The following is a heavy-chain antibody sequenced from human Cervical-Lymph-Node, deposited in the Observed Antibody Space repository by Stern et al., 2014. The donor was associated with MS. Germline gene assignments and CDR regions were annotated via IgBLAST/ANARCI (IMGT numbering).Heavy chain of an antibody. Sequence: VQLVESGAEVKKPGSSVKVSCKASGGTFSSYAISWVRQAPGQGLEWMGGILPIFGTANYAQKFQGRVTITADESTSTAYMELSSLRSEDTAVYYCARSYCSSTSCYGPSFDYWGQGTLVTVSS. CDR3: ARSYCSSTSCYGPSFDY. CDR2: ILPIFGTA. J-gene: IGHJ4*02. CDR1: GGTFSSYA. D-gene: IGHD2-2*01. V-gene: IGHV1-69*01.